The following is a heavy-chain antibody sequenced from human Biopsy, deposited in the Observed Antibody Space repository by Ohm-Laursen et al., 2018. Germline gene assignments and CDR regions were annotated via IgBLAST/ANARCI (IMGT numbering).Heavy chain of an antibody. V-gene: IGHV3-NL1*01. D-gene: IGHD1-14*01. Sequence: SLRLSCAASGFSFSSYGMHRVRQAPGKGLEWVAHIDVSDYNTYYADSVRGRFTISRDNSKQMVHLEINSLTADDTAVYYCVKQWGGYNFDSWGQGTLVTVSS. J-gene: IGHJ5*01. CDR3: VKQWGGYNFDS. CDR1: GFSFSSYG. CDR2: IDVSDYNT.